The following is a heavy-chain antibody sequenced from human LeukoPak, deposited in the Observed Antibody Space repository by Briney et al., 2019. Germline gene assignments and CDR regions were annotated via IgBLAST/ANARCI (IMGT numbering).Heavy chain of an antibody. Sequence: GGSLRLSCAASGFTFSTYTMHWVRQAPGKGLEWVAVILYDGSIKQYAESVKGRFTISRDNSKNTLDLQMNSLGAEDTAVYYCARDPGYSRPSSYGYFDHWGQGTLATVSS. CDR3: ARDPGYSRPSSYGYFDH. V-gene: IGHV3-30*04. D-gene: IGHD1-26*01. CDR1: GFTFSTYT. CDR2: ILYDGSIK. J-gene: IGHJ4*02.